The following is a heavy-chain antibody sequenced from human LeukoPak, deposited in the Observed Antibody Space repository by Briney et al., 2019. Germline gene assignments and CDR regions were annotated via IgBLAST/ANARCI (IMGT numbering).Heavy chain of an antibody. J-gene: IGHJ4*02. Sequence: SETLSLTCTVSGYSISSGYYWGWIRQPPGKGLEWIGSIYHSGSTYYNPSLKSRVTISVDTSKNQFSLKLSSVTAADTAVYYCAREASHQGYYDFWSGYYNDYWGQGTLVTVSS. V-gene: IGHV4-38-2*02. CDR2: IYHSGST. D-gene: IGHD3-3*01. CDR3: AREASHQGYYDFWSGYYNDY. CDR1: GYSISSGYY.